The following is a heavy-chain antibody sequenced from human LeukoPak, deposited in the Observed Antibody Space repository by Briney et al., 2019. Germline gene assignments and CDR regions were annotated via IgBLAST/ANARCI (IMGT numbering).Heavy chain of an antibody. Sequence: GGSLRLSCAASGFTFSSYAMSWVRQAPGKGLEWVSSISSTSAYIYYAESVKGRFSISRDNVDNVVRLQMSSLRNEDTAFYYCARVAVAGPTGWFDSWGQGTLVTVSS. CDR2: ISSTSAYI. J-gene: IGHJ5*01. D-gene: IGHD6-19*01. CDR3: ARVAVAGPTGWFDS. CDR1: GFTFSSYA. V-gene: IGHV3-21*01.